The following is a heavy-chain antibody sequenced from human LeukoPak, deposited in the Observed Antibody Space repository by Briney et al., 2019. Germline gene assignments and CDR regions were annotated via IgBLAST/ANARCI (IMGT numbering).Heavy chain of an antibody. D-gene: IGHD2-2*01. Sequence: SETLSLTCTVSGGSISSYYWSWIRQPPGKGLEWIGYIYYSGSTNYNPSLKSRVTISVDTSKNQFSLKLSSVTAADTAVYYCARVVDCSSTSCYSGYYYYGMDVWGQGTTVTVSS. J-gene: IGHJ6*02. CDR2: IYYSGST. CDR1: GGSISSYY. CDR3: ARVVDCSSTSCYSGYYYYGMDV. V-gene: IGHV4-59*01.